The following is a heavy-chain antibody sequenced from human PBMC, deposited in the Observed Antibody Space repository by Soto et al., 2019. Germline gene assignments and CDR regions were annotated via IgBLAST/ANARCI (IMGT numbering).Heavy chain of an antibody. D-gene: IGHD6-13*01. CDR1: GFTFSSYA. CDR2: ISVSGRTT. Sequence: GGSLRLSCAASGFTFSSYAMSWVRLAPGKGLEWVSSISVSGRTTNYAGSVKGRLSISRDNSKNTLYLQMNSLRAQDTAFYYCAKDVESAGVYSFDYWGQGNLVTVSS. CDR3: AKDVESAGVYSFDY. V-gene: IGHV3-23*01. J-gene: IGHJ4*02.